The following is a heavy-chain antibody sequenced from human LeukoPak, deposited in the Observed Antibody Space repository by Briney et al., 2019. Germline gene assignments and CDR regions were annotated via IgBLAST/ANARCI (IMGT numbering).Heavy chain of an antibody. CDR1: GFTFSDYY. V-gene: IGHV3-11*01. Sequence: GVPLRLSCAPSGFTFSDYYMMCIPQAPGERLEWVSYISNSGTTIYHAHPVKGRFTISRDNAKNSVYLQMNNPRTEDTAVYYCARNHSGAYGDSGQGTLVTVSS. J-gene: IGHJ4*02. D-gene: IGHD4-17*01. CDR3: ARNHSGAYGD. CDR2: ISNSGTTI.